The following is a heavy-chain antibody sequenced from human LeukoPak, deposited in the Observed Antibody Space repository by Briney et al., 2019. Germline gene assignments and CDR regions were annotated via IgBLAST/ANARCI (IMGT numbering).Heavy chain of an antibody. D-gene: IGHD2-2*01. CDR3: TRGIVVVPAAMH. CDR2: IRSKAYGGTT. Sequence: GGSLRLSCAASGFTFSNYAMSWVRQAPGKGLEWVGFIRSKAYGGTTEYAASVKGRFTISRDDSKSIAYLQMNSLKTEDTAVYYCTRGIVVVPAAMHWGQGTLVTVSS. CDR1: GFTFSNYA. J-gene: IGHJ4*02. V-gene: IGHV3-49*04.